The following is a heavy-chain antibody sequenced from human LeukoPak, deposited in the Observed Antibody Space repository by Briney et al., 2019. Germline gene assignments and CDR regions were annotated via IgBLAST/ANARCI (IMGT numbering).Heavy chain of an antibody. Sequence: PSETLSLTCTVSGGSISYYYWSWIRQPPGKGLEWIGYIYYSGSTNYNPSLKSRVTISVDTSKNQFSLKLSSVTAADTAVYYCARGGEIAAAGYFYYMDVWGKGTTVTVSS. D-gene: IGHD6-13*01. CDR3: ARGGEIAAAGYFYYMDV. J-gene: IGHJ6*03. CDR1: GGSISYYY. CDR2: IYYSGST. V-gene: IGHV4-59*01.